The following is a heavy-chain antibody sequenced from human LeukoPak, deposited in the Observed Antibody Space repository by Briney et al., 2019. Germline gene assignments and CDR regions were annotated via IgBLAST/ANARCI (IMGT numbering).Heavy chain of an antibody. Sequence: PGGSLRLSCAASGFFFSNNAMSWVRQAPGKGLEWVSAISGSGGSTYYADSVKGRFTISRDNSKNTLYLQMNSLRAEDTAVYYCAKDKRAIVVVTSDYWGQGTLVTVSS. CDR1: GFFFSNNA. V-gene: IGHV3-23*01. D-gene: IGHD3-22*01. CDR2: ISGSGGST. CDR3: AKDKRAIVVVTSDY. J-gene: IGHJ4*02.